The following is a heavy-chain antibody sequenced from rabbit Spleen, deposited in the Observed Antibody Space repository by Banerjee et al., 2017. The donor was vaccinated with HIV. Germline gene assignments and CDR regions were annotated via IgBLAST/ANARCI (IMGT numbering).Heavy chain of an antibody. D-gene: IGHD2-1*01. CDR1: GFDFSNYG. J-gene: IGHJ4*01. Sequence: QEQLKETGGGLVQPGGSLKLSCKASGFDFSNYGVSWVRQAPGKGLEWIGYIEPIFGNTYYANWVNGRFTISSHNAQNTLYLQVSSLTAADTATYFCVRDQAGDADYGPYYLNLWGQGTLVTVS. CDR3: VRDQAGDADYGPYYLNL. CDR2: IEPIFGNT. V-gene: IGHV1S47*01.